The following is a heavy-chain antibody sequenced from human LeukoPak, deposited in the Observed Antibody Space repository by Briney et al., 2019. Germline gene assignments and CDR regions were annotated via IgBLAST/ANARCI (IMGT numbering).Heavy chain of an antibody. V-gene: IGHV7-4-1*02. J-gene: IGHJ4*02. CDR3: AREVAIGRAAMEGLLH. D-gene: IGHD5-18*01. CDR2: INTNTGDP. CDR1: GYTFTTYA. Sequence: ASVKVSCKASGYTFTTYAMNWVRQAPGQGLEWMGWINTNTGDPAYAQGFTGRFVFSLDTSVSTAYLQISSLKADDTAVYYCAREVAIGRAAMEGLLHWGQGTLVTVSS.